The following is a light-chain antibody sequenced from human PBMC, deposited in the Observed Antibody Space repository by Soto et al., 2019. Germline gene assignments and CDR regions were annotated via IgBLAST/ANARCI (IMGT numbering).Light chain of an antibody. CDR1: KNDIGVYDF. V-gene: IGLV2-8*01. CDR2: EVV. J-gene: IGLJ1*01. CDR3: KSYAGSNTYV. Sequence: QSVLTQPPSASGSPEQSVTISCTGTKNDIGVYDFVSWYQHHPGKAPRLIIYEVVQRPSGVPDRFSGSKSGNMASLTVSGLQAADEADYFCKSYAGSNTYVFGSGTKVTVL.